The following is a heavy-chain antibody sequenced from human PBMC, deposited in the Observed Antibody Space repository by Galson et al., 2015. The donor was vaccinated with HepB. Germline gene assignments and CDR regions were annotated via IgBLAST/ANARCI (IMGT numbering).Heavy chain of an antibody. D-gene: IGHD3-22*01. CDR1: GFTFSDYG. Sequence: SLRLSCAASGFTFSDYGVHWVRQAPGKGLEWVALISYDGNTKYYADSVKGRFTTSRDNSKNTLYLQMSSLRAEDTAVYYCAKDYYDTSGLSDYWGQGTLVTVSS. CDR2: ISYDGNTK. J-gene: IGHJ4*02. V-gene: IGHV3-30*18. CDR3: AKDYYDTSGLSDY.